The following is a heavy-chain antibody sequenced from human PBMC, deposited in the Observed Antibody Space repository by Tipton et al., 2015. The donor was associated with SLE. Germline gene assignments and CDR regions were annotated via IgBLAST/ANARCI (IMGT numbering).Heavy chain of an antibody. V-gene: IGHV4-39*07. J-gene: IGHJ4*02. D-gene: IGHD5-18*01. CDR1: GGSISTTTNY. CDR3: ARDRDSYGHFDY. CDR2: IYYSGSAYST. Sequence: TLSLTCTVSGGSISTTTNYWGWIRQPPGKGLEWIGSIYYSGSAYSTYYNPSLNSRVTISVDKPTNQFSLKVSAVTAADTAVYFCARDRDSYGHFDYWGRGTLVAVSS.